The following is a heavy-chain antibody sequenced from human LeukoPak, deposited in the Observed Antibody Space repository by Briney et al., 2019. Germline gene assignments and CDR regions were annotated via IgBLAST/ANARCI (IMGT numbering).Heavy chain of an antibody. J-gene: IGHJ4*02. CDR1: GFTFSSYV. Sequence: PGGSLRLSCAASGFTFSSYVMNWVRQAPGKGLEWVSAVRGSGTDTDYADSVKGRFSISRDSSKSTLFLQMDSLRADDTAVYYCARGRGVLGYNFFDFWGQGTHVTVSS. CDR3: ARGRGVLGYNFFDF. D-gene: IGHD5-24*01. V-gene: IGHV3-23*01. CDR2: VRGSGTDT.